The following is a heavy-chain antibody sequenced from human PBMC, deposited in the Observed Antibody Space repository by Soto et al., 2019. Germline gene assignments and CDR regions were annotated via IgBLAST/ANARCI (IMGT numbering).Heavy chain of an antibody. Sequence: VASVKVSCKASGYTFTSYCISWVLQAPGQGLEWMGWISAYNGNTNYAQKLQGRVTMTTDTSTSTAYMELRSLRSDDTAVYYCARVKTPYYYDSSGYYPLHYYYGMDVWGQGTTVTVSS. CDR2: ISAYNGNT. J-gene: IGHJ6*02. CDR3: ARVKTPYYYDSSGYYPLHYYYGMDV. CDR1: GYTFTSYC. D-gene: IGHD3-22*01. V-gene: IGHV1-18*01.